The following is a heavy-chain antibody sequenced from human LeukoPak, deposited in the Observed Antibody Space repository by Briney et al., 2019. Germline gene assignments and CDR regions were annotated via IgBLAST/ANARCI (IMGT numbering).Heavy chain of an antibody. D-gene: IGHD2-21*02. CDR1: GYTFTSYA. CDR3: ATDKAYCGGDCYSGAFDI. V-gene: IGHV1-69*13. CDR2: IIPIFGTA. J-gene: IGHJ3*02. Sequence: APVKVSCKASGYTFTSYAISWVRQAPGQGLEWMGGIIPIFGTANYAQKFQGRVTITADESTSTAYMELSSLRSEDTAVYYCATDKAYCGGDCYSGAFDIWGQGTMVTVSS.